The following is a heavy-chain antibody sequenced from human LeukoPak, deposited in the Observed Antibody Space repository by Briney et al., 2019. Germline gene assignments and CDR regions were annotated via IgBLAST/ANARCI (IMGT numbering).Heavy chain of an antibody. CDR3: ARDGGYPLGAFDI. J-gene: IGHJ3*02. V-gene: IGHV4-34*01. D-gene: IGHD2-15*01. Sequence: PSETLSLTCAVYGGSFSGYYWSWIRQPPGKGLEWIGEINHSGSTNYNPSLKSRVTVSVDTSKNQLSLKLTSVTAADTAVYYCARDGGYPLGAFDIWGQGTMVTVSS. CDR1: GGSFSGYY. CDR2: INHSGST.